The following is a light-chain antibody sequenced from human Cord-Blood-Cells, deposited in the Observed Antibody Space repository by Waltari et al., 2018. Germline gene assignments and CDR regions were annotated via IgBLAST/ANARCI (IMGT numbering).Light chain of an antibody. CDR1: SSGDGGYNY. CDR2: DVS. Sequence: QAALTQPASVSGSRGQSITIPCTGTSSGDGGYNYVSWYQQNPGKAPKLLIYDVSNRPSGVSNCFSGSKTGKTASLTISGLQAEEKADYYCSSYTSSSTLEVFGGGTKLTIL. J-gene: IGLJ3*02. V-gene: IGLV2-14*01. CDR3: SSYTSSSTLEV.